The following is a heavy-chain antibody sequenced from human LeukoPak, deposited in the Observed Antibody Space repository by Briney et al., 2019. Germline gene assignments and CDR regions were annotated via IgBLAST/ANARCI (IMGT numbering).Heavy chain of an antibody. CDR3: ARGREIVYYDFWSGYTGDNWFDP. Sequence: SETLSLTCTVSGGSISSGDYYWSWIRQPPGKGLEWIGYIYYSGSTYYNPSLKSRVTISVDTSKNQFSLKLSSVTAADTAVYYCARGREIVYYDFWSGYTGDNWFDPWGQGTLVTVSS. V-gene: IGHV4-30-4*01. D-gene: IGHD3-3*01. CDR2: IYYSGST. J-gene: IGHJ5*02. CDR1: GGSISSGDYY.